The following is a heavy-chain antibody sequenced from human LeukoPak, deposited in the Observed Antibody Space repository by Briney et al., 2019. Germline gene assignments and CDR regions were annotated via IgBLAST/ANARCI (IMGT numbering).Heavy chain of an antibody. J-gene: IGHJ4*02. CDR3: ARGGAVATAGLQY. D-gene: IGHD6-13*01. CDR1: RGSISEYY. CDR2: IYYSGSA. Sequence: SETLSLTCTVSRGSISEYYWNWIRQPPGKGLEWIGQIYYSGSANYNPSLKSRVTISVDTSKNQSSLKLNSVTAADTAVYYCARGGAVATAGLQYWGQGTLITVSS. V-gene: IGHV4-59*01.